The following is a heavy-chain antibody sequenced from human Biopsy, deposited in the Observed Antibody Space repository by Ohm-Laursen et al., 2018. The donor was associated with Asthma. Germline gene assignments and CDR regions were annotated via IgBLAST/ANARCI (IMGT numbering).Heavy chain of an antibody. CDR3: ARAAITGIRGWFDP. J-gene: IGHJ5*02. CDR2: IDQSGYT. V-gene: IGHV4-34*01. CDR1: GGYLTGHY. Sequence: SETLSLTCTVSGGYLTGHYWNWIRPPPGKGLEWIGEIDQSGYTNYNPSLKSRVTISADTSKNQFHLNLSSVTAADTAVYFCARAAITGIRGWFDPWGQGTQVTVSS. D-gene: IGHD1-20*01.